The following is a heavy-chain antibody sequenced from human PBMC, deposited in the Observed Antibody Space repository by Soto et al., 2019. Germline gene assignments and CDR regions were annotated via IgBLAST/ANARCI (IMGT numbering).Heavy chain of an antibody. V-gene: IGHV3-33*01. CDR1: GFTFSSYG. CDR2: IWYDGSNK. D-gene: IGHD3-10*01. J-gene: IGHJ6*03. CDR3: ARGNGSGSYYIAYYYYMDV. Sequence: GGSLRLSCAASGFTFSSYGMHWVRQAPGKGLEWVAVIWYDGSNKYYADSVKGRFTISRDNSKNTLYLQMNSLRAEDTAVYYCARGNGSGSYYIAYYYYMDVWGKGTTVTVSS.